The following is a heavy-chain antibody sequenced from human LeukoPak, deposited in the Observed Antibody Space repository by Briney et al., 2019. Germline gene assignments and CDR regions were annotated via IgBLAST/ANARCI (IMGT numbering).Heavy chain of an antibody. D-gene: IGHD3-22*01. CDR2: ISYDGSNK. Sequence: GGSLRLSCAASGFTFSSYAMHWVRQAPGKGLEWVAVISYDGSNKYYADSVKGRFTISRDNSKNTLYLQMNSLRAEDTAVYYCAKDRDDSSGYYYYYGMDVWGQGTTVTVSS. CDR3: AKDRDDSSGYYYYYGMDV. V-gene: IGHV3-30*04. J-gene: IGHJ6*02. CDR1: GFTFSSYA.